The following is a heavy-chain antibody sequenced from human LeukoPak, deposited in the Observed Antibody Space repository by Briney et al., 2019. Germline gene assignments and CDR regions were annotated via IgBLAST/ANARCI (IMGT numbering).Heavy chain of an antibody. V-gene: IGHV3-48*01. J-gene: IGHJ3*02. CDR1: GFPFSNYS. CDR3: ARDQRFGYSYVLNAFDI. D-gene: IGHD5-18*01. Sequence: GGSLRLSCAASGFPFSNYSMNWVRQAPGKGLEWISYISDSSSTIYYADSVKGRFTISRDNDKKSLYLQMNSLRAEDTAVYYCARDQRFGYSYVLNAFDIWGQGTMVTVSS. CDR2: ISDSSSTI.